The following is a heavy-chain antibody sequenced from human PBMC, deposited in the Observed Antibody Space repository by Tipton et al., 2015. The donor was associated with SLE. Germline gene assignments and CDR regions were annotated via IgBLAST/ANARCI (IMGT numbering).Heavy chain of an antibody. J-gene: IGHJ4*02. D-gene: IGHD6-19*01. Sequence: GLVKPSETLSLTCAVYGGSFSGYYWSWIRQPPGKGLGWIGEINHSGSTNYNPSLESRVTISVDTSKNQFSLKLSSVTAADTAVYYCARWGRSSGWYGYWGQGTLVTVSS. V-gene: IGHV4-34*01. CDR1: GGSFSGYY. CDR2: INHSGST. CDR3: ARWGRSSGWYGY.